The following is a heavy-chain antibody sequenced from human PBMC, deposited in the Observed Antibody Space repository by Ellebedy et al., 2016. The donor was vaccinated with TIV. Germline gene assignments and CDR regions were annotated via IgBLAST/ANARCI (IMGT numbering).Heavy chain of an antibody. J-gene: IGHJ5*02. CDR1: GYTFTSYD. D-gene: IGHD6-19*01. CDR3: ARAWSSGWFAPPRFDP. Sequence: ASVKVSXXASGYTFTSYDINWVRQATGQGLEWMGWMNPNSGNTGYAQKFQGRVTMTRNTSISTAYMELSSLRSEDTAVYYCARAWSSGWFAPPRFDPWGQGTLVTVSS. CDR2: MNPNSGNT. V-gene: IGHV1-8*01.